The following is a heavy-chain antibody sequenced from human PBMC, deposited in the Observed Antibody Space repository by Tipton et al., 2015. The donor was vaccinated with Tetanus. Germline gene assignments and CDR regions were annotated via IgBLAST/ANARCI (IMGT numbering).Heavy chain of an antibody. CDR3: ATVGAGLRRREGPLDS. V-gene: IGHV1-18*01. D-gene: IGHD1-1*01. Sequence: QSGAEVKEPGASVKVSCKASGYNFVNFGISWVRQAPGQGLEWMGWISAYNGKTKYAQRLQGRVTMTTDRSASTAYMDLRRLRSDDTAVYYCATVGAGLRRREGPLDSWGQGTMVTVSS. CDR1: GYNFVNFG. CDR2: ISAYNGKT. J-gene: IGHJ3*02.